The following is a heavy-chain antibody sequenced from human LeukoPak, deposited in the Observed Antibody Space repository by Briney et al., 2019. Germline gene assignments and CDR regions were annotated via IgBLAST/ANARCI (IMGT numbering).Heavy chain of an antibody. CDR1: GGTFSSYA. Sequence: SVTVSCTASGGTFSSYAISWVRQAPGQGLEWMGGIIPIFGTANYAQKFQGRVTITADESTSTAYMELSSLRSEDTAVYYCARRSGYGSGSYYGYWGQGTLVTVSS. J-gene: IGHJ4*02. CDR2: IIPIFGTA. V-gene: IGHV1-69*13. CDR3: ARRSGYGSGSYYGY. D-gene: IGHD3-10*01.